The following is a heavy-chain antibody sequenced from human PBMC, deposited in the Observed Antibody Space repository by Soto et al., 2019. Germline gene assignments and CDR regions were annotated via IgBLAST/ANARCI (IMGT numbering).Heavy chain of an antibody. CDR1: GGSISSYY. Sequence: QVQLQESGPGLVKPSETLSLTCTVSGGSISSYYWSWIRQPPGKGLEWIGYIYYSGSTNYNPSLKNRVTTSVDTSKKQFSLKLSSVTAADTAVYYCARHYYGSGNPYYYYGMEVWGQGTTVTVSS. CDR3: ARHYYGSGNPYYYYGMEV. J-gene: IGHJ6*02. CDR2: IYYSGST. D-gene: IGHD3-10*01. V-gene: IGHV4-59*01.